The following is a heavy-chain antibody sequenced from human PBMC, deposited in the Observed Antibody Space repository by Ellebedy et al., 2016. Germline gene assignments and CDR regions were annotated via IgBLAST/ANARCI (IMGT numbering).Heavy chain of an antibody. J-gene: IGHJ4*02. D-gene: IGHD3-10*01. Sequence: SETLPLTCAVYGGSFSGYYWGWIRQPPGKGLEWIGEINHSGSTNYNPSLKSRVTISVDTSKNQFSLKLSSVTAADTAVYYCARGRTKRITMVRGVIPYFDYWGQGTLVTVSS. V-gene: IGHV4-34*01. CDR3: ARGRTKRITMVRGVIPYFDY. CDR2: INHSGST. CDR1: GGSFSGYY.